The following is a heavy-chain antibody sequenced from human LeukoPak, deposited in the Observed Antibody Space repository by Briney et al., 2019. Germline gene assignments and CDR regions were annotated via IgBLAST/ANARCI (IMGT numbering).Heavy chain of an antibody. D-gene: IGHD3-22*01. CDR2: IYYTGRT. CDR1: GGSISSGGYY. V-gene: IGHV4-30-4*08. J-gene: IGHJ4*02. Sequence: SQTLSLTCTVSGGSISSGGYYWNWIRQHPTEGLEWIGHIYYTGRTTYNPSLKSRVTISVDTSKNQFSLKLSSVTAADTAVYYCARGRGVPYYYDSSGYYPADYWGQGTLVTVSS. CDR3: ARGRGVPYYYDSSGYYPADY.